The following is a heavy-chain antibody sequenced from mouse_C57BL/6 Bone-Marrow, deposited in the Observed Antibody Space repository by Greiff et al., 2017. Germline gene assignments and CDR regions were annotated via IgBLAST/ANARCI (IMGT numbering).Heavy chain of an antibody. CDR1: GYTFTSYT. Sequence: VQLQQSGAELARPGASVKMSCKASGYTFTSYTMHWVKQRPGQGLEWIGYINPSSGYTKYNQKFKDKATLTADKSSSTAYMQLSRLTSEDSAVYYCARGGWLLPWFAYWGQGTLVTVSA. CDR2: INPSSGYT. D-gene: IGHD2-3*01. V-gene: IGHV1-4*01. J-gene: IGHJ3*01. CDR3: ARGGWLLPWFAY.